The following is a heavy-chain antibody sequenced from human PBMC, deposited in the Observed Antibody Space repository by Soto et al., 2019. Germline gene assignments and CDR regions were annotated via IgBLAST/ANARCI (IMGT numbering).Heavy chain of an antibody. D-gene: IGHD3-9*01. V-gene: IGHV3-23*01. J-gene: IGHJ4*02. CDR2: ISGRGGSI. CDR1: GFTFSNYA. Sequence: GGSLRLSCAASGFTFSNYAIKWVRQAPGKGLEWVSIISGRGGSIYYPDSVKGRFTISRDNSKNTVYLQMNSLRAEDTDVYYCAKGIELRSFDWIDYWVKGTVVTVAA. CDR3: AKGIELRSFDWIDY.